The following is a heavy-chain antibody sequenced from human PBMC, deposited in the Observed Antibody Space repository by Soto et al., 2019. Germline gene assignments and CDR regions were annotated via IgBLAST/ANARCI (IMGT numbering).Heavy chain of an antibody. Sequence: HPGGSLRLSCAASGFSFGTFVMTWFRQAPGGGLEWVASITDSGYTASYAETVEGRFTVSRDNSKNKLHLQMNDLRPEDTATYYCAKNGQWLATPPEAWGQGTLVTVSS. CDR3: AKNGQWLATPPEA. CDR1: GFSFGTFV. J-gene: IGHJ4*02. V-gene: IGHV3-23*01. CDR2: ITDSGYTA. D-gene: IGHD6-19*01.